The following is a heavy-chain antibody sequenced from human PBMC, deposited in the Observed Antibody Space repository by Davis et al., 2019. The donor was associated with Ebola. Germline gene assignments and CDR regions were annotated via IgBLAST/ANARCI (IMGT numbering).Heavy chain of an antibody. CDR1: GGSISSGSYY. CDR2: INYSGNT. Sequence: GSLRLSCSVSGGSISSGSYYWGWIRQPPGKGLEWIGSINYSGNTFYNPSLKSRVTISVDTSKNQFSLRLNTVTAADTAVYYCARVRAILDRLTHDAFDIWGQGTMVTVSS. CDR3: ARVRAILDRLTHDAFDI. V-gene: IGHV4-39*07. D-gene: IGHD3-9*01. J-gene: IGHJ3*02.